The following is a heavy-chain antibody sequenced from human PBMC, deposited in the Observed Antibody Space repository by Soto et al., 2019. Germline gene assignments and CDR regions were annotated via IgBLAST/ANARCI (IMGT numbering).Heavy chain of an antibody. J-gene: IGHJ4*02. CDR3: ARGEGYDYVYY. Sequence: QLQLQESGPGLVKPSETLSLTCTVSGGSISSSSYYWGWIRQPPGKGLEWIGSIYYSGSTYYNPSLKSRVTISVDTSKNQFSLKLSSVTAADTAVYYCARGEGYDYVYYGGQGTLVTVSS. CDR2: IYYSGST. V-gene: IGHV4-39*01. D-gene: IGHD3-16*01. CDR1: GGSISSSSYY.